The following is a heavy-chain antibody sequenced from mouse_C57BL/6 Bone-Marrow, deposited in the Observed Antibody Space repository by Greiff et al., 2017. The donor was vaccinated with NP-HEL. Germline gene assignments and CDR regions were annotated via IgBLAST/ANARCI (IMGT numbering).Heavy chain of an antibody. V-gene: IGHV5-17*01. J-gene: IGHJ4*01. Sequence: EVQLVESGGGLVKPGGSLKLSCAASGFTFSDYGMHWVRQAPEKGLEWVAYISSGSSTIYYADTVKGRFTISRDNAKNTLFLQMTSLRSEDTAMYYCANCYYYAMDYWGQGTSVTVSS. CDR3: ANCYYYAMDY. CDR2: ISSGSSTI. CDR1: GFTFSDYG.